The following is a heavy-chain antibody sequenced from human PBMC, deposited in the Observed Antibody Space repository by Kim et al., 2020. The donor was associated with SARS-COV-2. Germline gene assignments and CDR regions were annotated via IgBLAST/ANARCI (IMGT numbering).Heavy chain of an antibody. Sequence: ASVKVSCKASGYTFTSYAMHWVRQAPGQRLEWMGWINAGNGNTKYSQKFQGRVTITRDTSASTAYMELSSLRSEDTAVYYCARGRGYSGYDYRDDAFDIWGQGTMVTVSS. CDR2: INAGNGNT. V-gene: IGHV1-3*01. D-gene: IGHD5-12*01. J-gene: IGHJ3*02. CDR3: ARGRGYSGYDYRDDAFDI. CDR1: GYTFTSYA.